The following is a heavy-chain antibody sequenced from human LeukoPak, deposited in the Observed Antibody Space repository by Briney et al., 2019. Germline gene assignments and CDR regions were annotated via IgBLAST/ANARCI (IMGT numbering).Heavy chain of an antibody. CDR1: GYTFTSYG. D-gene: IGHD6-19*01. J-gene: IGHJ5*02. CDR2: ISAYNGNT. Sequence: ASVKVSCKASGYTFTSYGISWVRQAPGQGLEWMGWISAYNGNTNYAQKLQGRVTMTTDTSTSTAYMELRSLRSDDTAVYYCARLPHVIAVAGTGWFDPWGQGTLVTVSS. V-gene: IGHV1-18*01. CDR3: ARLPHVIAVAGTGWFDP.